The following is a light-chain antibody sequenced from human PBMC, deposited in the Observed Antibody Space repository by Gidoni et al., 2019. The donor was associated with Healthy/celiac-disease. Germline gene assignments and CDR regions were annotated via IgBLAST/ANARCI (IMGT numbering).Light chain of an antibody. J-gene: IGKJ4*01. CDR1: QSVSSY. CDR2: DAS. V-gene: IGKV3-11*01. Sequence: ESVLKQSPATLSLSPGERATLSCRASQSVSSYLAWYQQKPGQAPSLLIYDASNRATGIPARFSGSGSGTDFTLTISSLEPEDFAVYYCQQRSNWPRSTFGGGTKVEIK. CDR3: QQRSNWPRST.